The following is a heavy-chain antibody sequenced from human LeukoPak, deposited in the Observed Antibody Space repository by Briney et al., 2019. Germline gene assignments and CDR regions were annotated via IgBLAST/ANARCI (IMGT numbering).Heavy chain of an antibody. D-gene: IGHD2-2*01. CDR2: IKGDGIET. V-gene: IGHV3-74*01. CDR1: GFTFSGSW. CDR3: ACLAVEPAAANWFDP. J-gene: IGHJ5*02. Sequence: PGGSLRLSCAASGFTFSGSWMHWVRQAPGKGLVWVSRIKGDGIETNYADSVKGRFTISRDNSKNTLYLQVNNLRAEDTAVYYCACLAVEPAAANWFDPWGQGTLVTVSS.